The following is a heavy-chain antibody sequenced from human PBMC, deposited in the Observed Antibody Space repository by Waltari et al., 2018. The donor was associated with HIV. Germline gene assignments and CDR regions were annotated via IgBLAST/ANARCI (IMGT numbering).Heavy chain of an antibody. Sequence: QVQLVHSGPEVRRPGASVTVSCKCDAYTFTVYYIHWVRQDPGQRPEWLGRIDHRSGEALDAPTFQGHVTLTADTSLTTAYLDLTTLKSDDTAVYFCAGGEDVTVIAIPPGYRLDCWGQGTLFTVSS. CDR3: AGGEDVTVIAIPPGYRLDC. D-gene: IGHD2-21*01. V-gene: IGHV1-2*06. CDR1: AYTFTVYY. J-gene: IGHJ4*02. CDR2: IDHRSGEA.